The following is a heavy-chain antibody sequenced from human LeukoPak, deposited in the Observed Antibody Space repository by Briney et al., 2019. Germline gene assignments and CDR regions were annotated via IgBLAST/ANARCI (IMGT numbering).Heavy chain of an antibody. CDR2: VNSDGSST. J-gene: IGHJ2*01. CDR1: GFTFSNYW. CDR3: ARRYRWANWYFDL. V-gene: IGHV3-74*01. D-gene: IGHD2-2*02. Sequence: GGSLRLSCAASGFTFSNYWMHWVRQAPGEGLVWVSRVNSDGSSTSYGDFVKGRFAISRDNAKNTLYLQMNSLGPEDTAVYHCARRYRWANWYFDLWGRGTLVTVSS.